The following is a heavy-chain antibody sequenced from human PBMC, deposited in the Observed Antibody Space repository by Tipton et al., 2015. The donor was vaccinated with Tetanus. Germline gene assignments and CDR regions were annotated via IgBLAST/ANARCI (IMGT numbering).Heavy chain of an antibody. J-gene: IGHJ6*02. CDR2: ISAYNGNT. V-gene: IGHV1-18*01. CDR3: ATKNCSSTSCYRDYYGMDV. Sequence: QVQLVQSGAEVKKPGASVKVSCKASGYTFTSYGISWVRQAPGQGLEWMGWISAYNGNTNYAQKLQGRVTMTTDTSTSTAYMELRSLRSDDPAVYYCATKNCSSTSCYRDYYGMDVWGQGTTVTVSS. CDR1: GYTFTSYG. D-gene: IGHD2-2*01.